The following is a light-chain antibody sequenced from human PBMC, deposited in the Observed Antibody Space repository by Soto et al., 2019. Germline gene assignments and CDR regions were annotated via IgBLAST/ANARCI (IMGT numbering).Light chain of an antibody. CDR3: QPHNIYPPT. Sequence: IQLTQSPSSLSASVGDRVTITCRASQSISSYLAWYQQKPGKAPKLLIYAASTLKSGVPSRFSGSGSGTDFTLTISSLQPEDFATYYCQPHNIYPPTFGGGTKVEIK. CDR2: AAS. J-gene: IGKJ4*01. V-gene: IGKV1-9*01. CDR1: QSISSY.